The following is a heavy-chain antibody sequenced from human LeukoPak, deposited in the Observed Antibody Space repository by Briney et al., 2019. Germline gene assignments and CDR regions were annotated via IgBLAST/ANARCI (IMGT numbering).Heavy chain of an antibody. J-gene: IGHJ4*02. CDR1: GFTFSCSA. D-gene: IGHD4-17*01. CDR3: TIPVTAFDY. Sequence: GGSLRLSCAASGFTFSCSAVHWVRQASGKGLEWVGRIRSKANSYATAYAASVKGRFTISRDDSKNTAYLQMNSLKTEDTAVYYCTIPVTAFDYWGQGTLVTVSS. CDR2: IRSKANSYAT. V-gene: IGHV3-73*01.